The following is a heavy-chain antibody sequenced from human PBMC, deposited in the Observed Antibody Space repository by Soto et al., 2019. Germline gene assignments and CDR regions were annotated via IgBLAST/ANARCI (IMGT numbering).Heavy chain of an antibody. Sequence: QVQLVESGGGVVEPGRSLRLSCAASGFTFSSYSRHWVRQAPGTGLEWVAVISYDGSNKYYADSLKGRFTISIDNSKNTLYLQMNSLRAEDTAVYYCAREEMATNSLLHWGQGTLVTVSS. CDR3: AREEMATNSLLH. D-gene: IGHD5-12*01. V-gene: IGHV3-30-3*01. CDR2: ISYDGSNK. J-gene: IGHJ4*02. CDR1: GFTFSSYS.